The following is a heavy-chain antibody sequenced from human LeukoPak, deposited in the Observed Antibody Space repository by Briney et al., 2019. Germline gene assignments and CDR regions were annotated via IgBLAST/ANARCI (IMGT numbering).Heavy chain of an antibody. CDR2: ISSSSSYI. CDR3: ATYYYDSSGPIDY. J-gene: IGHJ4*02. Sequence: GGSLRLSCAASGFTFSSYSMNWVRQAPGKGLEWVSSISSSSSYIYYADSVKGRFTISRDNAKNSLYLQMNSLRAEDTAVYYCATYYYDSSGPIDYWGQGTLVTVSS. D-gene: IGHD3-22*01. CDR1: GFTFSSYS. V-gene: IGHV3-21*01.